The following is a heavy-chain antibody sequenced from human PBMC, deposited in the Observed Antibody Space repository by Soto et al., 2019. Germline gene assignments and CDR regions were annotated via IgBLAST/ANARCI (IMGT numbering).Heavy chain of an antibody. J-gene: IGHJ6*02. CDR2: IVPSLDTT. CDR1: GGTFSSSG. V-gene: IGHV1-69*11. Sequence: QVHLVQSGTEVKKPWSSVKFSCKASGGTFSSSGFSWVRQAPGQGLEWMGMIVPSLDTTHYAQKFQARVTITADEVTSTAYMELRSLRSEDTAVYYCARWPQPRYTADPYAVDVWGQGTRVIVSS. CDR3: ARWPQPRYTADPYAVDV. D-gene: IGHD3-16*02.